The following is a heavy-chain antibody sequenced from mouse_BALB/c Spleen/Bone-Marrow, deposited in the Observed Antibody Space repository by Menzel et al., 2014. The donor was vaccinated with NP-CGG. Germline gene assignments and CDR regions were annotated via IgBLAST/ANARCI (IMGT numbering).Heavy chain of an antibody. Sequence: QVHLQQPGAELVKPGASVKMSCKAFGYPFTTYPIEWMRQNHGKNLEWIGNFHPYDDDTKYNEQFKGKAKLTVDKSSTTVSLELSRLTSDDSAVYYCARGAYGLFDYWGQGTTLTVSS. CDR2: FHPYDDDT. J-gene: IGHJ2*01. D-gene: IGHD6-5*01. CDR1: GYPFTTYP. V-gene: IGHV1-47*01. CDR3: ARGAYGLFDY.